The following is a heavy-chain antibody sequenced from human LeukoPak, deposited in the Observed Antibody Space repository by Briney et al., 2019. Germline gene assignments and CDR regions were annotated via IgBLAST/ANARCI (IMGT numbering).Heavy chain of an antibody. CDR3: ARDVHGDYGSAWFDP. CDR1: GGTFNNSA. V-gene: IGHV1-69*05. Sequence: SVKVSCKTSGGTFNNSAISWVRQAPGQGLELLGGIMPLFGTAGYAQKFQGRVTITKDESTRTVYLELTSLTSDDTAVYYCARDVHGDYGSAWFDPWGQGTLVSVSS. J-gene: IGHJ5*02. CDR2: IMPLFGTA. D-gene: IGHD4-17*01.